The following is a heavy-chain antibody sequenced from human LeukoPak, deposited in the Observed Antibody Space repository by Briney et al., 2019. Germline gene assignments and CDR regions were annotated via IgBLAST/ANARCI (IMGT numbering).Heavy chain of an antibody. J-gene: IGHJ4*02. CDR2: IYYSGST. CDR3: ARDRSSSWEFDY. D-gene: IGHD6-13*01. V-gene: IGHV4-59*01. CDR1: GGSISSYY. Sequence: SETLSLTCTVSGGSISSYYWSWIRQPPGKGLEWIGYIYYSGSTNYNPSLKSRVTISVDTSKNQFSLKLSSVTAEDTAVYYCARDRSSSWEFDYWGQGTLVTVSS.